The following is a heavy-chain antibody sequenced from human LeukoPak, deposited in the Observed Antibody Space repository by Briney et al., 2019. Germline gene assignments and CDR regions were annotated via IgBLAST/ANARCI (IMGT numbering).Heavy chain of an antibody. D-gene: IGHD5-24*01. Sequence: GGSLRLSCAASGFSFSSYSMNWVRQAPGKGLEWVSSISTSSSYIYYAGSVKGRFTISRDNAKNSLYLQMNSLRAEDTAVYYCASWNGRDGYSPWGQGTLVTVSS. CDR3: ASWNGRDGYSP. J-gene: IGHJ4*02. CDR1: GFSFSSYS. CDR2: ISTSSSYI. V-gene: IGHV3-21*01.